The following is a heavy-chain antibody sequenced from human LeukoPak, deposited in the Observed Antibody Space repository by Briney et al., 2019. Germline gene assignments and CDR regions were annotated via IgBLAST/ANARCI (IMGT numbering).Heavy chain of an antibody. Sequence: GGSLRLSCAVSGFTFSNYGMHWVRQAPGKGLEWVAVISYDGSNKYYADSVKGRFTISRDNSKNTLYLQMNSLRAEDTAVYYCAKDSSSSSYYYYMDVWGKGTTVTVSS. CDR3: AKDSSSSSYYYYMDV. CDR2: ISYDGSNK. J-gene: IGHJ6*03. D-gene: IGHD6-6*01. V-gene: IGHV3-30*18. CDR1: GFTFSNYG.